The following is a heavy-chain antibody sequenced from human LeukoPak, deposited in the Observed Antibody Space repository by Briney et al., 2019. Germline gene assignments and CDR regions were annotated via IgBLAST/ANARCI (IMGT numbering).Heavy chain of an antibody. V-gene: IGHV4-4*07. J-gene: IGHJ2*01. Sequence: PSETLSLTCTVSGRSIRSVYWNWIRQSAGKGLEWIGRIYATDLTNYNPSLKSRVTLSVDMSRNELSLTLKSVTAADTAVYYCARVTSDSSGYYYLNWYFDLWGRGTLVTVSS. D-gene: IGHD3-22*01. CDR1: GRSIRSVY. CDR3: ARVTSDSSGYYYLNWYFDL. CDR2: IYATDLT.